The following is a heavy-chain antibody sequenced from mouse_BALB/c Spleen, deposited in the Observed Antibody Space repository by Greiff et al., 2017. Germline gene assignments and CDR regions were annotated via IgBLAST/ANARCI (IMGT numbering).Heavy chain of an antibody. CDR2: INPSTGYT. J-gene: IGHJ4*01. D-gene: IGHD2-4*01. V-gene: IGHV1-7*01. Sequence: VQLQQSGAELAKPGASVKMSCKASGYTFTSYWMHWVKQRPGQGLEWIGYINPSTGYTEYNQKFKDKATLTADKSSSTAYMQLSSLTSEDSAVYYCARTMITIGAMDYWGQGTSVTVSS. CDR3: ARTMITIGAMDY. CDR1: GYTFTSYW.